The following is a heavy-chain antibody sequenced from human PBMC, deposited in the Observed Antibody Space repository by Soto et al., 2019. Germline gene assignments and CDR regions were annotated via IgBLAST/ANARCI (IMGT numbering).Heavy chain of an antibody. CDR3: ARPNYCDSSGYSNWFDP. D-gene: IGHD3-22*01. J-gene: IGHJ5*02. CDR1: GYTFTGYY. V-gene: IGHV1-2*02. CDR2: INPNSGGT. Sequence: WASVNVSCKASGYTFTGYYMHWVRQAPGQGLEWMGWINPNSGGTNYAQKFQGRVTMTRDTSISTAYMELSRLRSDDTAVYYCARPNYCDSSGYSNWFDPWGQGTLVTVSS.